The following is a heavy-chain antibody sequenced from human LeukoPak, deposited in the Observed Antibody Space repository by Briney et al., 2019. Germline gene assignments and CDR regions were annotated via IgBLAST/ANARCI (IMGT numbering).Heavy chain of an antibody. D-gene: IGHD3-16*01. CDR3: TRSLMD. J-gene: IGHJ4*02. Sequence: GGSLRLSCAASGITLSGYWMHWVRQAPGKGLVWVSRINFDGSDTSYADFVKGRFTISRDNAKNTLFLQMNSLRAEDTAVYYCTRSLMDWGRGIRVTVSS. V-gene: IGHV3-74*01. CDR2: INFDGSDT. CDR1: GITLSGYW.